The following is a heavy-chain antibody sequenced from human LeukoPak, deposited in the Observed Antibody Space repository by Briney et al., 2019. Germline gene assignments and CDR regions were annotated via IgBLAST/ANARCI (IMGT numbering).Heavy chain of an antibody. J-gene: IGHJ4*02. CDR1: GYIFTGYY. V-gene: IGHV1-2*02. CDR3: ARDRTRTGYSSGWYHDY. D-gene: IGHD6-19*01. CDR2: INPNSGGT. Sequence: ASVKVSCKASGYIFTGYYMHWVRQAPGQGLEWMGWINPNSGGTNYAQKFQGRVTMTRDTSISTAYVELSRLRSDDTAVYYCARDRTRTGYSSGWYHDYWGQGTLVTVSS.